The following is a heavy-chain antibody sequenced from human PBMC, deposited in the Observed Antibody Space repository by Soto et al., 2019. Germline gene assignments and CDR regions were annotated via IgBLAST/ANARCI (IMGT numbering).Heavy chain of an antibody. CDR2: IIPLFGTT. D-gene: IGHD3-16*02. Sequence: SVKVSCKASGGTFRSYAISWVRQAPGQGPEWMGGIIPLFGTTNYAPKFQGRVTITADESASTAYMELGSLRSEDTAVYYCASNNRASYHFDYWGQGKKVNVSS. CDR1: GGTFRSYA. V-gene: IGHV1-69*13. CDR3: ASNNRASYHFDY. J-gene: IGHJ4*02.